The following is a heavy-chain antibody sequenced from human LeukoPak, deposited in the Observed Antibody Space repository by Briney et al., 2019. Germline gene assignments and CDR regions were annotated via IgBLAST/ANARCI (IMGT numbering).Heavy chain of an antibody. Sequence: ASVKVSCKASGGTFSSYAISWVRQAPGQGLEWMGGIIPIFGTVNYAQKFQGRVTITADKSTSTAYMELSSLRSEDTAVYYCARGCCSSTSCGYSYYYYYYMDVWGKGTTVTVSS. V-gene: IGHV1-69*06. CDR3: ARGCCSSTSCGYSYYYYYYMDV. D-gene: IGHD2-2*01. J-gene: IGHJ6*03. CDR2: IIPIFGTV. CDR1: GGTFSSYA.